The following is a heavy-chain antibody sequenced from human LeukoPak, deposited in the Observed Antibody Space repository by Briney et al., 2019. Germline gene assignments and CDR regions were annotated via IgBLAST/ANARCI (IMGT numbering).Heavy chain of an antibody. CDR3: AKKGYYDGSGYYMYYFDH. CDR2: ISGSGGTA. Sequence: GGSLRLSCAASGFTFSDYYMSWIRQAPGKGLEWVSAISGSGGTAYYADSVKGRFTISRDNSKNTLYLQMSSLRAEDTAVYYCAKKGYYDGSGYYMYYFDHWGQGTLVTVSS. D-gene: IGHD3-22*01. V-gene: IGHV3-23*01. CDR1: GFTFSDYY. J-gene: IGHJ4*02.